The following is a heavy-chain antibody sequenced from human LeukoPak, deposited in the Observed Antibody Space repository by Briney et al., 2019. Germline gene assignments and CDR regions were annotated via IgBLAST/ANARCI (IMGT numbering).Heavy chain of an antibody. CDR3: ARSGSWGAFDI. D-gene: IGHD7-27*01. Sequence: PSETLSLTCTVSGDSISSYYWSWIRLSPGKGLEWIGYIYYSGSTNYNPSLKSRVTISVDTSKNQFSLKLSSVTAADTAVYYCARSGSWGAFDIWGQGTMVTVSS. J-gene: IGHJ3*02. CDR1: GDSISSYY. V-gene: IGHV4-59*01. CDR2: IYYSGST.